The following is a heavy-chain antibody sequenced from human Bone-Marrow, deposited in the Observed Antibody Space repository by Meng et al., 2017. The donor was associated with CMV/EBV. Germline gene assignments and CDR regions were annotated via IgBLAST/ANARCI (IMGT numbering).Heavy chain of an antibody. D-gene: IGHD4-23*01. Sequence: ASVKVSCKTSGYTFTSYGISWVRQAPGQGLEWMGWISTYNGNTNYAQKLQGRVTMTTDTFTNTAYMELRSLRSDDTALYYCARQNTVVTPFAYWGQGTLVTVSS. J-gene: IGHJ4*02. CDR2: ISTYNGNT. CDR3: ARQNTVVTPFAY. CDR1: GYTFTSYG. V-gene: IGHV1-18*01.